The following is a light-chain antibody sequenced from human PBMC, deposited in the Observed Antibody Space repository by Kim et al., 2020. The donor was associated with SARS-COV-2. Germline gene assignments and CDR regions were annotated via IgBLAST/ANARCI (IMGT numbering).Light chain of an antibody. V-gene: IGLV1-51*01. CDR3: GTWDSSLSAVV. CDR2: DNN. Sequence: VLTQPPSVSAAPGQKVTISCSGSSSNIGNNYVSWYQHLPGTAPKLLIYDNNERPSGIPDRFSGSKSGTSATLGISGLQTGDEADYYCGTWDSSLSAVVFGGGTQLTVL. J-gene: IGLJ3*02. CDR1: SSNIGNNY.